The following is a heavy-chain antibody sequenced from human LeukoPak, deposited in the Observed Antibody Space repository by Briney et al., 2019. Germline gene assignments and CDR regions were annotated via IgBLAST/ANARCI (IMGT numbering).Heavy chain of an antibody. J-gene: IGHJ4*02. CDR3: ARDWIGDGYNYYHYFDY. V-gene: IGHV3-11*01. CDR2: ISSSGSTI. CDR1: GFTFSVSY. D-gene: IGHD5-24*01. Sequence: GGSLRLSCSASGFTFSVSYMSWIRQAPVKGLEWISYISSSGSTIYYADSVKGRFTISRDNAKNSLYLQMNRLRAEDTAVYYCARDWIGDGYNYYHYFDYWGQGTLVTVSS.